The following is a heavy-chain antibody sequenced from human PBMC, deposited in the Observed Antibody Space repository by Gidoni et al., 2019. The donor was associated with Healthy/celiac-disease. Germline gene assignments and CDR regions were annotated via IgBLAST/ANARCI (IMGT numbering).Heavy chain of an antibody. V-gene: IGHV3-30-3*01. J-gene: IGHJ4*02. CDR3: ARDLRWLRVQYHYFDY. CDR2: ISYDGSNK. Sequence: QVQLVESGGGVVQPGRSLRLSCAASGFTFSSYAMHWVRQAPGKGLEWVAVISYDGSNKYYADSVKGRFTISRDNSKNTLYLQMNSLRAEDTAVYYCARDLRWLRVQYHYFDYWGQGTLVTVSS. D-gene: IGHD5-12*01. CDR1: GFTFSSYA.